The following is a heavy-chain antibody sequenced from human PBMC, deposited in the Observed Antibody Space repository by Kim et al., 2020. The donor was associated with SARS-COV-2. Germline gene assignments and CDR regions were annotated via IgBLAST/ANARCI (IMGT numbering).Heavy chain of an antibody. D-gene: IGHD3-22*01. V-gene: IGHV4-34*09. CDR2: T. CDR3: ARVSSGYSFDD. J-gene: IGHJ4*02. Sequence: TNHNPSLKDHVTITVATSKNQFSLKLSSVTAADTAVYYCARVSSGYSFDDWGQGTLVTVSS.